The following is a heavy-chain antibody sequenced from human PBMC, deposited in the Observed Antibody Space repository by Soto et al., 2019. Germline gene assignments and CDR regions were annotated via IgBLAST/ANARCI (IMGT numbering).Heavy chain of an antibody. CDR3: ARVYGSGSYPHYYYYYGMXV. Sequence: SETLSLTCTVSGGSISSGGYYWSWIRQHPGKGLEWIGYIYYSGGTYYNPSLKSRVTISVDTSKNQFSLKLSSVTAADTAVYYCARVYGSGSYPHYYYYYGMXVWGQGTTVTVSS. J-gene: IGHJ6*02. CDR2: IYYSGGT. V-gene: IGHV4-31*03. CDR1: GGSISSGGYY. D-gene: IGHD3-10*01.